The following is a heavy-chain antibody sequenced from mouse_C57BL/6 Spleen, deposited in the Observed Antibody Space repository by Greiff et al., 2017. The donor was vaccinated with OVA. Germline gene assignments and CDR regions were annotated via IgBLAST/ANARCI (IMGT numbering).Heavy chain of an antibody. V-gene: IGHV14-1*01. CDR2: IDPEDGDT. D-gene: IGHD2-1*01. J-gene: IGHJ3*01. CDR3: TRVYYGNYGAY. CDR1: GFNIKDYY. Sequence: VQLKQSGAELVRPGASVKLSCTASGFNIKDYYMHWVKQRPEQGLEWIGRIDPEDGDTEYALKFQGKATMTADTSSNTAYLQLSSLTSEDTAVYYCTRVYYGNYGAYWGQGTLVTVSA.